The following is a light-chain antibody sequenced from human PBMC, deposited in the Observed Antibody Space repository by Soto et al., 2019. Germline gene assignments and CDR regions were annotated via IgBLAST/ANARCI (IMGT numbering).Light chain of an antibody. J-gene: IGLJ1*01. CDR2: NND. Sequence: QSALTLAPSGSGTHGQRVSISCSGSSSNMGSNFVYWYQRRPGTAPRLLLYNNDPRPSGVPDRFSGSKSGTSASLAIXGLRSEDEADYYCAAWDDSLSVRYVFGTGTKVTVL. CDR1: SSNMGSNF. CDR3: AAWDDSLSVRYV. V-gene: IGLV1-47*02.